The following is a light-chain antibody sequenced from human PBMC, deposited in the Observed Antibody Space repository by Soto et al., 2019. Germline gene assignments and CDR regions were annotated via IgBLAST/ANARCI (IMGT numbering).Light chain of an antibody. V-gene: IGLV2-14*01. CDR2: EVK. J-gene: IGLJ2*01. Sequence: QSVLTQPASVSGSPGQSITISCTGTSSDVGSYDYVSWYQQHPAKAPKLVIYEVKDRPLGFGIRFSGSKSGNTASLTISGLQAEDEAYYYCSSYTTSGTLVFGGGTKLTVL. CDR1: SSDVGSYDY. CDR3: SSYTTSGTLV.